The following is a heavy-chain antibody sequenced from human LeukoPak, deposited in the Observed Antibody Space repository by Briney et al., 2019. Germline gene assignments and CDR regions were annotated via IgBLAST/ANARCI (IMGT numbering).Heavy chain of an antibody. CDR1: GGSISSSSYY. CDR3: ASPPHHSYGLYFDC. D-gene: IGHD5-18*01. J-gene: IGHJ4*02. CDR2: IYYSGST. Sequence: SETLSLTCTVSGGSISSSSYYWGWIRQPPGKGLEWIGSIYYSGSTYYNPSLKSRVTISVDTSKNQFSLKLSSVTAADTAVYYCASPPHHSYGLYFDCWGQGTLVTVSS. V-gene: IGHV4-39*01.